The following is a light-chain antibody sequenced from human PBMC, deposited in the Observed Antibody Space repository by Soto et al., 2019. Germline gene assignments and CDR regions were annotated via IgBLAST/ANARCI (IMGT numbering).Light chain of an antibody. J-gene: IGLJ1*01. CDR3: TSYTSSSTPV. CDR2: EVS. V-gene: IGLV2-14*01. Sequence: QSALTQPASVSGSPGQAITISCTGTSSDVGGYNYVSWYQQHPGKAPKLMIYEVSNRPSGVSDRFSGSKSGNTASLTISRLQAEDEADYYCTSYTSSSTPVFGTVTKLTVL. CDR1: SSDVGGYNY.